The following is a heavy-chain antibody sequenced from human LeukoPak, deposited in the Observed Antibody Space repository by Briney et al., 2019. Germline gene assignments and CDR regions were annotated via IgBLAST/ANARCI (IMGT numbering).Heavy chain of an antibody. D-gene: IGHD3-10*01. Sequence: ASVKVSCKASGYTFTGYYIHWVRQAPGQGLEWMGWINPNSGGTNYAHKFQGRATMTRDTSISTAYMELSRLRSDDTAVYYCASGLLWFGEFASTVSFRMDVWGKGTTVTISS. CDR3: ASGLLWFGEFASTVSFRMDV. V-gene: IGHV1-2*02. CDR1: GYTFTGYY. J-gene: IGHJ6*03. CDR2: INPNSGGT.